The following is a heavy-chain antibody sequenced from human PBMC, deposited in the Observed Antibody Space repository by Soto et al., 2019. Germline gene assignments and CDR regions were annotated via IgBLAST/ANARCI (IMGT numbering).Heavy chain of an antibody. CDR3: ARDDSSYSPHFDY. V-gene: IGHV3-53*01. CDR2: IYRGGST. CDR1: GFTVSRNY. Sequence: EVQMVESGGGLIQPGGSLRLSCAASGFTVSRNYMSWVRQAPGKGLEWVSVIYRGGSTYYADPVKCRLTISRDNSKNTLYLQMTSLRAEDTAVYYCARDDSSYSPHFDYWGQGTLVTVSS. D-gene: IGHD6-6*01. J-gene: IGHJ4*02.